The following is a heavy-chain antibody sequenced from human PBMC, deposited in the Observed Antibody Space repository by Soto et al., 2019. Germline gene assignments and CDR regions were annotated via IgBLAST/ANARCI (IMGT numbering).Heavy chain of an antibody. V-gene: IGHV1-18*01. J-gene: IGHJ6*02. CDR3: ARDQSFDRTYYDGIDV. Sequence: QVQLVQSGAEVKMPGASVRVSCKSSGYPFTHYGITWIRQAPGQGLEWMGWISPFNGNTNYGQTVQGRVTLTTETSTSTVYMELRSLRSDDTAVYYCARDQSFDRTYYDGIDVRGQGTTVTVSS. CDR2: ISPFNGNT. CDR1: GYPFTHYG.